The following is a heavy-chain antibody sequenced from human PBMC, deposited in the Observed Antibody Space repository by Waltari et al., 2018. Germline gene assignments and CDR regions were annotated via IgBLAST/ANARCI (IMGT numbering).Heavy chain of an antibody. D-gene: IGHD3-22*01. V-gene: IGHV3-30*01. J-gene: IGHJ4*02. Sequence: QVQLVESGGGVVQPGRSLSLSCAASGFTFSSYALHWVRQAPGKGLEWVAVISYDGSNKYYADSVKGRFTISRDNSKNTLYLQMNSLRAEDTAVYYCARGPLYDSSGQLGYWGQGTLVTVSS. CDR1: GFTFSSYA. CDR2: ISYDGSNK. CDR3: ARGPLYDSSGQLGY.